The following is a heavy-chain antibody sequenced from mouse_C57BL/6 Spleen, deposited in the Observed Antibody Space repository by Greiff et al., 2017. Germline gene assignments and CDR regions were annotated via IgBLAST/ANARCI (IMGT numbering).Heavy chain of an antibody. CDR2: IDPSDSYT. CDR1: GYTFTSYW. V-gene: IGHV1-69*01. D-gene: IGHD1-1*01. CDR3: ARALRSSYKGFAY. J-gene: IGHJ3*01. Sequence: QVQLQQPGAELVMPGASVKLSCKASGYTFTSYWMHWVKQRPGQGLEWIGEIDPSDSYTNYNQKFKGKSTLTVDKSSSTAYMQLSSLTSEDSAVYYCARALRSSYKGFAYWGQGTLVTVSA.